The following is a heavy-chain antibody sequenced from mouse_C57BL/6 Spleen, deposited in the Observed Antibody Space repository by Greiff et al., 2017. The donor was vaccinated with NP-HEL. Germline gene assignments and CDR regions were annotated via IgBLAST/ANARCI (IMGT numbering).Heavy chain of an antibody. Sequence: QVQLKESGAELAKPGASVKLSCKASGYTFTSYWMHWVKQRPGQGLEWIGYINPSSGYTKYNQKFKDKATLTADKSSSTAYMQLSSLTYEDSSVYYCARRSYVYDYEGDYWGQGTTLTVSS. CDR2: INPSSGYT. D-gene: IGHD2-4*01. CDR3: ARRSYVYDYEGDY. V-gene: IGHV1-7*01. CDR1: GYTFTSYW. J-gene: IGHJ2*01.